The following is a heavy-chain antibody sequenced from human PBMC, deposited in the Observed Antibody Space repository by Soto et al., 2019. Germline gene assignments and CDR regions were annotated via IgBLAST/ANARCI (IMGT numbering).Heavy chain of an antibody. Sequence: QVQLVESGGGVVQPGRSLRLSCAASGFTFSSYAMHWVRQAPGKGLEWVAVISDDGSNKYYADSVKGRFTISRDNSKITMYLQMNSMRAEDTAVYYCARDDIRFSWAYGMDVWGQGTTVTVSS. CDR2: ISDDGSNK. J-gene: IGHJ6*02. V-gene: IGHV3-30-3*01. CDR1: GFTFSSYA. CDR3: ARDDIRFSWAYGMDV. D-gene: IGHD3-3*01.